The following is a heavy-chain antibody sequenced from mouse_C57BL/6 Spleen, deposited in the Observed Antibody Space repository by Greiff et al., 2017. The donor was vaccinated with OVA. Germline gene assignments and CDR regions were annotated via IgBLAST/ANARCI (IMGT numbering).Heavy chain of an antibody. D-gene: IGHD2-3*01. CDR3: ASAGGYDDYIYWYFDV. V-gene: IGHV1-82*01. CDR1: GYAFSSSW. J-gene: IGHJ1*03. Sequence: QVQLKESGPELVKPGASVKISCKASGYAFSSSWMNWVKQRPGQGLEWIGRIYPGDGDTTYTGKFKGTATLTADKSSSTAYMQLSSLTSEDSAVYFCASAGGYDDYIYWYFDVWGTGTTVTVSS. CDR2: IYPGDGDT.